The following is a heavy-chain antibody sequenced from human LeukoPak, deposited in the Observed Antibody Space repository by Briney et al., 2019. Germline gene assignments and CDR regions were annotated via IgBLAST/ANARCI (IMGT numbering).Heavy chain of an antibody. V-gene: IGHV3-74*01. CDR3: TNMYSLNY. Sequence: GGSLRLSCVASGFTFSSYCMHWVRQTPGKGLVWVSRIKSDGISTNYADSVRGRFTISRDNAKNTLYLQMNSLRAEDTAVYYCTNMYSLNYWGRGALVTVSS. CDR2: IKSDGIST. D-gene: IGHD6-13*01. J-gene: IGHJ4*02. CDR1: GFTFSSYC.